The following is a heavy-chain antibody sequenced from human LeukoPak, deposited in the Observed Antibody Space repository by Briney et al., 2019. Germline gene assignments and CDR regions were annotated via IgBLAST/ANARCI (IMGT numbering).Heavy chain of an antibody. V-gene: IGHV4-30-4*01. D-gene: IGHD5-18*01. CDR1: GGSISSGDYY. J-gene: IGHJ4*02. CDR2: IYYSGGT. CDR3: ARDTAMVGFDY. Sequence: PSETLSLTCTVSGGSISSGDYYWRWLRQPPGKGLEWIGYIYYSGGTYYNPSLKSRVTISVDTSKNQFSLKLSSVTAADTAVYYCARDTAMVGFDYWGQGTLVTVSS.